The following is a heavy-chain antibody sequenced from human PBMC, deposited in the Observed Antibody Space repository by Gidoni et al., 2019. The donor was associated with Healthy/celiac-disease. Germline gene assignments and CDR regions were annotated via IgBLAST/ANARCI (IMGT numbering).Heavy chain of an antibody. CDR3: ARGYSSGWYVKWFDP. CDR1: GGSIPSSSYY. D-gene: IGHD6-19*01. Sequence: QLQLQESGPGLVKPSETLSLTCTFSGGSIPSSSYYWGWRRQPPGKGLEWIGSIYYSGSTYYNPSLKSRVTISVDTSKNQFSLKLSSVTAADTAVYYCARGYSSGWYVKWFDPWGQGTLVTVSS. CDR2: IYYSGST. V-gene: IGHV4-39*01. J-gene: IGHJ5*02.